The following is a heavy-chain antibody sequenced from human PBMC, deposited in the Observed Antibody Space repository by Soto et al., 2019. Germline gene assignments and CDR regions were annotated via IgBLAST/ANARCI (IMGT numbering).Heavy chain of an antibody. CDR2: ISGSGGST. J-gene: IGHJ5*02. Sequence: EVQLLESGGGLVQPGGSLRLSCAASGFTFSSYAMSWVRQAPGKGLEWVSAISGSGGSTYYADSVKGRFTISRDNSKNTLYLQMNSLRAEDTAVYYCVKDHDSGDYVGVNWFGPWGQGTLVTVS. CDR3: VKDHDSGDYVGVNWFGP. D-gene: IGHD4-17*01. CDR1: GFTFSSYA. V-gene: IGHV3-23*01.